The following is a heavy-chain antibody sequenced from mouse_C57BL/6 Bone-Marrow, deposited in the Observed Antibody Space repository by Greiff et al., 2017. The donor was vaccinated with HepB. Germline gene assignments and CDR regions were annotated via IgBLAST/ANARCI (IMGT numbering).Heavy chain of an antibody. V-gene: IGHV5-9-1*02. CDR1: GFTFSSYA. CDR2: ISSGGDYI. Sequence: EVQLVESGEGLVKPGGSLKLSCAASGFTFSSYAMSWVRQTPEKRLEWVAYISSGGDYIYYADTVKGRFTISRDNARNTLYLQMSSLKSEDTAMYYCTRDLKPEGAMDYWGQGTSVTVSS. D-gene: IGHD1-3*01. J-gene: IGHJ4*01. CDR3: TRDLKPEGAMDY.